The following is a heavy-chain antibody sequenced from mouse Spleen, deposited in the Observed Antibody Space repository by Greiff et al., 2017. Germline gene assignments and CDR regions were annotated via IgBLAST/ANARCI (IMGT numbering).Heavy chain of an antibody. CDR2: INPNNGGT. Sequence: VHVKQSGPELVKPGASVKIPCKASGYTFTDYNMDWVKQSHGKSLEWIGDINPNNGGTIYNQKFKGKATLTVDKSSSTAYMELRSLTSEDTAVYYCARRGWLLRDWYFDVWGTGTTVTVSS. CDR1: GYTFTDYN. D-gene: IGHD2-3*01. CDR3: ARRGWLLRDWYFDV. V-gene: IGHV1-18*01. J-gene: IGHJ1*03.